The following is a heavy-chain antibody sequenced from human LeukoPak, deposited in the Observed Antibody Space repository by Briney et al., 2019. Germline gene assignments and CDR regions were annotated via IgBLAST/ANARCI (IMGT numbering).Heavy chain of an antibody. CDR1: GGSISSGGYS. Sequence: SQTLSLTCAVSGGSISSGGYSWSWIRQPPGKGLEWIGYIYDSGSKYYNPSLKSRVTISVDTSKNQFSLKLSSVTAADTAVYYCARSAYSNSWFIDYWGQGTLVTVSS. CDR3: ARSAYSNSWFIDY. J-gene: IGHJ4*02. V-gene: IGHV4-30-2*02. D-gene: IGHD6-13*01. CDR2: IYDSGSK.